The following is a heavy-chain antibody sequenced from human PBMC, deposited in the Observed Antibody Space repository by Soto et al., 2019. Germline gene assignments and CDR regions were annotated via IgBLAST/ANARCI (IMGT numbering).Heavy chain of an antibody. CDR1: GFTFTNYA. D-gene: IGHD2-15*01. Sequence: GGSLRLSCAASGFTFTNYAMHWVRQGPGKGLEWVAVISYDGNTKFYTDSLKGRFSISRDNSKNTLYLQMNSLRAEDTAVYYCAKDPRYCSGGTCCPEGEHWLDSWGQGTLVTVSS. V-gene: IGHV3-30-3*01. CDR3: AKDPRYCSGGTCCPEGEHWLDS. J-gene: IGHJ5*01. CDR2: ISYDGNTK.